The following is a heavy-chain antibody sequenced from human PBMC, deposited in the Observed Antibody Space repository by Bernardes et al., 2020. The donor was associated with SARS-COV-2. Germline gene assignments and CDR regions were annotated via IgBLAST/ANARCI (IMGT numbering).Heavy chain of an antibody. CDR1: AFTVRNDY. J-gene: IGHJ4*02. CDR2: IYSGGNT. V-gene: IGHV3-53*04. Sequence: GGSLRLSCAAPAFTVRNDYMSWLRQTPGKGLEWVSVIYSGGNTYYTDSVKGRFTISRHISENTLYLHMNSLRSEDTAVYYCASGPYDHDGTAYSAIDYWGQGILVTVSS. CDR3: ASGPYDHDGTAYSAIDY. D-gene: IGHD3-22*01.